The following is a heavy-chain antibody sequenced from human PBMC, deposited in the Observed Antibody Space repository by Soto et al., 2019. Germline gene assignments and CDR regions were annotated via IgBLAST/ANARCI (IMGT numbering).Heavy chain of an antibody. Sequence: QLQLQESGPGLVKPSETLSLTCTVSGDSVTISDYYWGWIRQPPGKGLEWIGSIHYTGSTYYDPSPNRRVTIPGGTTTQPFTLKLTSVPAADAAVYYLAAHDSAGYSAEYWGQGTLVTVSA. J-gene: IGHJ4*02. CDR3: AAHDSAGYSAEY. D-gene: IGHD3-22*01. CDR2: IHYTGST. CDR1: GDSVTISDYY. V-gene: IGHV4-39*01.